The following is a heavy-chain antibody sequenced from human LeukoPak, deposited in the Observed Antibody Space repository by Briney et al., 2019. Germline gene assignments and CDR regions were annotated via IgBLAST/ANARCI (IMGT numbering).Heavy chain of an antibody. CDR3: ARDLKGAAAAPFDY. D-gene: IGHD6-13*01. J-gene: IGHJ4*02. Sequence: GGSLRLSCAASGFTFSSYSMNWVRQAPGKGLEWVSSISSSSSYIYYADSVKGRFTISRDNAKNSLYLQMNSLRAEDTAVYYCARDLKGAAAAPFDYWGLGTLVTVSS. CDR2: ISSSSSYI. CDR1: GFTFSSYS. V-gene: IGHV3-21*01.